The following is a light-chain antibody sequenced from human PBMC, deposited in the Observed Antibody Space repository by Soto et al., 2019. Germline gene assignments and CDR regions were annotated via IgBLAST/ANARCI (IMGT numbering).Light chain of an antibody. V-gene: IGKV1-5*01. Sequence: DIQMTQSPSTLSASVGDRVTIACRSSQTITSWLAWYQQKPGKANKLLIYEASSLEGGVPSRFSGSGSGKEFTLTISSLQPDDFATYYCQQYNSYWTFGQGTKVDIK. CDR3: QQYNSYWT. J-gene: IGKJ1*01. CDR2: EAS. CDR1: QTITSW.